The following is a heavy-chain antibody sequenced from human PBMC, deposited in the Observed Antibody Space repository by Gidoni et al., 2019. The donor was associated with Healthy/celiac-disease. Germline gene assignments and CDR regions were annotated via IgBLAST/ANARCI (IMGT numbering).Heavy chain of an antibody. V-gene: IGHV1-2*04. CDR2: INPNSGGT. D-gene: IGHD2-15*01. Sequence: QVQLVQSGAEVKKPGASVKVSCKASGYTFTGYYMHWVRQAPGQGLEWMGWINPNSGGTNYAQKFQGWVTMTRDTSISTAYMELSRLRSDDTAVYYCARAPTPIGYCSGGSCYSDYFDYWGQGTLVTVSS. CDR1: GYTFTGYY. J-gene: IGHJ4*02. CDR3: ARAPTPIGYCSGGSCYSDYFDY.